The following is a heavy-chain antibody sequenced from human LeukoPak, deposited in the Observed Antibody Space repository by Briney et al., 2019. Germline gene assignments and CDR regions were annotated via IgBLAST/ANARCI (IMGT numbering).Heavy chain of an antibody. V-gene: IGHV4-59*01. CDR2: IYYSGST. CDR3: ARVEGIAAAGHFDY. CDR1: GGSINNYY. J-gene: IGHJ4*02. Sequence: SETLSLTCTVSGGSINNYYWSWIRQPPGKGLEWIGYIYYSGSTNYNPSLKSRVTISVDTSKNQFSLKLSSVTAADTAVYYCARVEGIAAAGHFDYWGQGTLVTVSS. D-gene: IGHD6-13*01.